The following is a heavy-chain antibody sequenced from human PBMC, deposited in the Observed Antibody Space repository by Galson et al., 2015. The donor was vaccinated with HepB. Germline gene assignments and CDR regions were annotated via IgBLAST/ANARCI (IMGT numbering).Heavy chain of an antibody. V-gene: IGHV4-39*01. CDR2: IYYSGST. CDR3: ARRIRADTAMRGGYYFDY. D-gene: IGHD5-18*01. Sequence: SETLSLTCTVSGGSISSSSYYWGWIRQPPGKGLEWIGSIYYSGSTYYNPSLKSRVTISVDTSKNQFSLKLSSVTAADTAVYYCARRIRADTAMRGGYYFDYWGQGTLVTVSS. J-gene: IGHJ4*02. CDR1: GGSISSSSYY.